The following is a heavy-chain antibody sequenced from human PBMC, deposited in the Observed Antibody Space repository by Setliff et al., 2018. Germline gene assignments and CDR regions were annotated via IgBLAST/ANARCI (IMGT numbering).Heavy chain of an antibody. V-gene: IGHV4-4*07. J-gene: IGHJ6*03. CDR3: ARVRITPYCMDV. CDR2: VYTTGST. CDR1: GGSMDSYY. D-gene: IGHD3-10*01. Sequence: SETLSLTCTVSGGSMDSYYWTWIRQSAGKGLEWIGRVYTTGSTAFNPSLNSRVTMSLDKSRNQFSLKLYSVTAAETAVYFCARVRITPYCMDVWGKGTTVTVSS.